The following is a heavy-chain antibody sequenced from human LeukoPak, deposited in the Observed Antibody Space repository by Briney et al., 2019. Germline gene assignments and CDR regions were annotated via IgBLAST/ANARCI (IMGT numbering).Heavy chain of an antibody. CDR2: ITYDGGSA. CDR1: GFTFDDYT. Sequence: GGSLRLSCAASGFTFDDYTMHWVRQAPGKGLEWVSLITYDGGSAFHADSVKGRFTISRDNSKNSLSLQMNSLRSEDTALYYCATERQKYFDYWGQGTLVTVSS. J-gene: IGHJ4*02. V-gene: IGHV3-43*01. CDR3: ATERQKYFDY.